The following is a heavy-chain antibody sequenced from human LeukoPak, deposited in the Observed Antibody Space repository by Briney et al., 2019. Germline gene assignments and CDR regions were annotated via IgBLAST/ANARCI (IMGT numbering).Heavy chain of an antibody. CDR1: GYTFTSYG. D-gene: IGHD3-3*01. V-gene: IGHV1-3*02. J-gene: IGHJ4*02. CDR2: SNAGNGNT. Sequence: GASVKVSCKASGYTFTSYGISWVRQAPGQGLEWMGWSNAGNGNTKYSQEFQGRVTITRDTSASTAYMELSSLRSEDMAVYYCARSDFWSGLGFDYWGQGTLVTVSS. CDR3: ARSDFWSGLGFDY.